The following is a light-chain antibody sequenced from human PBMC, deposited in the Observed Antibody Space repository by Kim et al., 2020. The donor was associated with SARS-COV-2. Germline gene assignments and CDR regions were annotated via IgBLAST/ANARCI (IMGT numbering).Light chain of an antibody. CDR2: EVS. CDR3: SSYTSTATSVV. J-gene: IGLJ2*01. CDR1: SGDVGSYNR. Sequence: SVTISWTGTSGDVGSYNRVSWYQQPPGTTPKLMIYEVSNRPSGVPDRFSGSKSGNTASLTISGLQAEDEADYYFSSYTSTATSVVFGGGTQLTVL. V-gene: IGLV2-18*02.